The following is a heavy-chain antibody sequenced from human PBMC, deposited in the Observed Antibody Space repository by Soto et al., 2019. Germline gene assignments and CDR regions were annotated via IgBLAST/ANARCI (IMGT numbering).Heavy chain of an antibody. J-gene: IGHJ6*03. CDR1: GFTFSSYA. D-gene: IGHD4-17*01. CDR2: ISGSGGST. CDR3: AKVSGVTKGYYYYMDV. V-gene: IGHV3-23*01. Sequence: PGGSLRLSCAASGFTFSSYAMSWVRQAPGKGLEWVSAISGSGGSTYYADSVKGRFTISRDNSKNTLYLQMNSLRAEDTAVYYCAKVSGVTKGYYYYMDVWGKGTTVTVSS.